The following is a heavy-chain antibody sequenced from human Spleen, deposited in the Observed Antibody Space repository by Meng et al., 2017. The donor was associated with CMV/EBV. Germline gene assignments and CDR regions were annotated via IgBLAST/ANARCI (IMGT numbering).Heavy chain of an antibody. CDR3: ARVGVGQYYYYGMDV. Sequence: GESLKISCAASGFTLSSYGMHWVRQAPGKGLEWVAVIWYDGSNKHYADSLRGRFTISRDNSKNTLYLQMNSLRAEDTAVYYCARVGVGQYYYYGMDVWGQGTTVTVSS. CDR1: GFTLSSYG. CDR2: IWYDGSNK. V-gene: IGHV3-33*01. J-gene: IGHJ6*02.